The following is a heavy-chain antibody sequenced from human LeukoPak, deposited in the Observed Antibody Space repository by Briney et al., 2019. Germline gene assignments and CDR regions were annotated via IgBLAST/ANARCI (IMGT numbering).Heavy chain of an antibody. CDR1: GGSISSYY. CDR2: IYYSGST. V-gene: IGHV4-59*01. J-gene: IGHJ5*02. D-gene: IGHD6-19*01. CDR3: ARLIAVAEFSWFDP. Sequence: SETLSLTCTVSGGSISSYYWSWIRQPPGKGLEWIGYIYYSGSTNYNPSLKSRVTISVDTSKNQFSLKLSSVTAADTAVYYCARLIAVAEFSWFDPWGQGTLVTVSS.